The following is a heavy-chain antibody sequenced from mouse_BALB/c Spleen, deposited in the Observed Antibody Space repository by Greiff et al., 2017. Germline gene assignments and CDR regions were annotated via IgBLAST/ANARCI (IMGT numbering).Heavy chain of an antibody. D-gene: IGHD2-10*01. V-gene: IGHV1S81*02. J-gene: IGHJ3*01. Sequence: QVQLQQPGAELVKPGASVKLSCKASGYTFTSYWMHWVKQRPGQGLEWIGEINPSNGRTNYNQKFKGKATLTVDKSSSTAYMQLSSLTSEDSAVYYCARSFYGNYVAYWGQGTLVTVSA. CDR1: GYTFTSYW. CDR3: ARSFYGNYVAY. CDR2: INPSNGRT.